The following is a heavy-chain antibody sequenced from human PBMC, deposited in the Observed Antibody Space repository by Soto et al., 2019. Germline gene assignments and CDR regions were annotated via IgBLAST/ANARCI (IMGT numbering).Heavy chain of an antibody. Sequence: PSETLSLTCTVSGGSISNNYWTWIRQPPGKGLEWIGYIYYSGSTNYNPSLKSRVTISVDTSKNQFSLKLSSVTAADTAVYYCARAYGGYADYWGQGALVTVSS. D-gene: IGHD5-12*01. J-gene: IGHJ4*02. CDR2: IYYSGST. CDR3: ARAYGGYADY. CDR1: GGSISNNY. V-gene: IGHV4-59*01.